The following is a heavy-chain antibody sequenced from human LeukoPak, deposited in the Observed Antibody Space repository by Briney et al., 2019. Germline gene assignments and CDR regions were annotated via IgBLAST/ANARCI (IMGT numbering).Heavy chain of an antibody. D-gene: IGHD3-10*01. Sequence: PGGSLRLSCAASGFTFSSYEMTWVRQAPGKGLGWVSYISSSGSTIYYADSVKGRFTISRDNAKNSLYLQMNSLRAEDTAVYYCARGLGAITHFDYWGQGTLVTVSS. CDR1: GFTFSSYE. V-gene: IGHV3-48*03. CDR2: ISSSGSTI. J-gene: IGHJ4*02. CDR3: ARGLGAITHFDY.